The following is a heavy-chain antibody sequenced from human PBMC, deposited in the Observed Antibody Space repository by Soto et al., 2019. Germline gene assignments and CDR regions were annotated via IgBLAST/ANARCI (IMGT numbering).Heavy chain of an antibody. CDR3: ARGTFGMEVAAKDYYYGMDV. D-gene: IGHD2-15*01. J-gene: IGHJ6*02. CDR1: GDSISSGYH. CDR2: IYHSGTT. Sequence: SETLSLTCAVSGDSISSGYHWAWLRQPPGKGLEWVESIYHSGTTYYNPSLTSRVTISVDTSKKQFSLKLSSVTAADTAVYYCARGTFGMEVAAKDYYYGMDVWGQGTTVTVSS. V-gene: IGHV4-38-2*01.